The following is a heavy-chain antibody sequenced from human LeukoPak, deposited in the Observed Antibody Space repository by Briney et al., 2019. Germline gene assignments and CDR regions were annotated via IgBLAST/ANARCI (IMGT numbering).Heavy chain of an antibody. D-gene: IGHD3-22*01. CDR1: GFTFSSYS. V-gene: IGHV3-48*04. CDR2: ISSSGSTI. Sequence: GSLRLSCAASGFTFSSYSMNWVRQAPGKGLEWISYISSSGSTIYYADSVKGRFTISRDNAENSLYLQMNSLRAEDTAVYYCARVGYYDSSGFWGQGTLVTVSS. J-gene: IGHJ4*02. CDR3: ARVGYYDSSGF.